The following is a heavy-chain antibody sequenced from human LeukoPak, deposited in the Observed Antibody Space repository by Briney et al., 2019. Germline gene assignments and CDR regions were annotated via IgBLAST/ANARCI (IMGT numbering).Heavy chain of an antibody. CDR1: GGSISSSSYY. CDR2: IYYSGST. J-gene: IGHJ4*02. Sequence: PSETLSLTCTVSGGSISSSSYYWGWIRQPPGKGLEWIGSIYYSGSTYYNPSLKSRVTISVDTSKNQFSLKLSSVTAADTAVYYCARGPALLTHFDYWGQGTLVTVSS. V-gene: IGHV4-39*01. D-gene: IGHD3-9*01. CDR3: ARGPALLTHFDY.